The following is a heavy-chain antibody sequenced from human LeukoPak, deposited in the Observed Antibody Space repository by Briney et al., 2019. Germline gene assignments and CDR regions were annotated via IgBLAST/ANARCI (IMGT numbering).Heavy chain of an antibody. CDR3: ARPNFYGYFDY. CDR1: GGSISSSSYY. Sequence: SETLSLTCTVSGGSISSSSYYWGWIRQPPGKGLEWIGSIYYSGSTYYNPSLKSRVTISVDTSKNQFSLKLSSVTAADTAVCYCARPNFYGYFDYWGQGTLVTVSS. D-gene: IGHD2/OR15-2a*01. CDR2: IYYSGST. V-gene: IGHV4-39*01. J-gene: IGHJ4*02.